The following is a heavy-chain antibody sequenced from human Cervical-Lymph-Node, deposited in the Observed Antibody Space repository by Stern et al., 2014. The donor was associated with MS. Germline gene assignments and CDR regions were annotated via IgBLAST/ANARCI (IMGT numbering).Heavy chain of an antibody. Sequence: EVHLVESGAEVKKPGESLKISCKGSGYSFTANWIAWVRQMPGKGLEWMGISYPGDSDTRYSPSFQGQVTISADKSISTAYLQWSSLKASDTAMYYCARDYGDYAFDYWGQGTLVTVSS. CDR3: ARDYGDYAFDY. V-gene: IGHV5-51*01. J-gene: IGHJ4*02. CDR2: SYPGDSDT. CDR1: GYSFTANW. D-gene: IGHD4-17*01.